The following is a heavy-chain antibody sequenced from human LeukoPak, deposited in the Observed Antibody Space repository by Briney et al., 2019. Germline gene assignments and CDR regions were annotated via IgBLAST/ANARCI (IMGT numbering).Heavy chain of an antibody. J-gene: IGHJ6*02. V-gene: IGHV3-23*01. CDR1: GFTFSSYA. D-gene: IGHD3-16*01. CDR2: ISGSGGST. CDR3: ARGLYGLDV. Sequence: GGSLRLSCAASGFTFSSYAMSWVRQAPGKGLEWVSAISGSGGSTYYADSVKGRFTIFRDNSKNTLFLQVNSLRAEDAAVYYCARGLYGLDVWGQGTTVTVSS.